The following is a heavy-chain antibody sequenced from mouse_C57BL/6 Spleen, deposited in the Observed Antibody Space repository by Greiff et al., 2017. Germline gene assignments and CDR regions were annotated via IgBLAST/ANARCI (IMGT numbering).Heavy chain of an antibody. V-gene: IGHV1-82*01. CDR1: GYAFSSSW. J-gene: IGHJ4*01. CDR2: IYPGDGDT. CDR3: ARVRTAQAPYAMDY. D-gene: IGHD3-2*02. Sequence: VQLQESGPELVKPGASVKISCKASGYAFSSSWMNWVKQRPGKGLEWIGRIYPGDGDTNYNGKFKGKATLTADKSSSTAYVQLSSLTSEDSAVSVYARVRTAQAPYAMDYWGQGTSVTVSS.